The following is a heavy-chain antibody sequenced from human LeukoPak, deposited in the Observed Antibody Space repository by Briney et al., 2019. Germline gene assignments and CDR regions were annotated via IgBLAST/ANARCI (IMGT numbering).Heavy chain of an antibody. D-gene: IGHD1-26*01. V-gene: IGHV3-21*01. CDR3: AAGAGGANFDY. CDR1: GFIFSSYS. J-gene: IGHJ4*02. Sequence: PGGSLRLSCVGSGFIFSSYSMNWVRQAPGKGLEWVSSISSSSSYIYYADSVKGRFTISRDNAKNSLYLQVNSLRAEDTAVYYCAAGAGGANFDYWGQGTLVTVSS. CDR2: ISSSSSYI.